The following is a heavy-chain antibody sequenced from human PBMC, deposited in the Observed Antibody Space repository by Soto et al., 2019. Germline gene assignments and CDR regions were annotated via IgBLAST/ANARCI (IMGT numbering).Heavy chain of an antibody. CDR2: INAVNGHT. D-gene: IGHD2-15*01. Sequence: QVQLVQSGAEEKKPGASVKVSCKASGYIFTTYAMHWVRQAPGQRLEWMGWINAVNGHTKYSQKFQGRVTIAGDTSASTAYMELSSVTSEDTAVYYCARDDCSGGSCYPPTGAFDIWGQGTMVTVSS. CDR1: GYIFTTYA. V-gene: IGHV1-3*05. J-gene: IGHJ3*02. CDR3: ARDDCSGGSCYPPTGAFDI.